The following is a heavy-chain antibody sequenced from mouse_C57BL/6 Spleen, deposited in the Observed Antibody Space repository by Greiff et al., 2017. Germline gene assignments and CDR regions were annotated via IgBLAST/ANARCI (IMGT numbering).Heavy chain of an antibody. CDR1: GYTFTSYW. D-gene: IGHD2-5*01. J-gene: IGHJ3*01. V-gene: IGHV1-50*01. Sequence: VQLQQPGAELVKPGASVKLSCKASGYTFTSYWMQWVKQRPGQGLEWIGEIDPSDSYTNYNQKFKGKATLTVDTSSSTAYMQLSSLTSEDSAVYYCARGAIVTPWFAYWGQGTLVTVSA. CDR2: IDPSDSYT. CDR3: ARGAIVTPWFAY.